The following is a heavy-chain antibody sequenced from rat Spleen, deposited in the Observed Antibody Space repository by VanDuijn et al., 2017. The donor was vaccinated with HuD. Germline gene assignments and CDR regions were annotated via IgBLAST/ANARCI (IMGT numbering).Heavy chain of an antibody. CDR1: GFTFSDYA. CDR3: ARHGRTTDYPFDY. D-gene: IGHD1-6*01. Sequence: EVQLVESGGGLVQPGRSLKLSCAASGFTFSDYAMAWVRQAPTKGLEWVASISPSGGSTYYRDSVKGRFTISRDNAKSTLYLQMNSLQPEDTGTYYCARHGRTTDYPFDYWGHGVMVTVSS. J-gene: IGHJ2*01. V-gene: IGHV5S23*01. CDR2: ISPSGGST.